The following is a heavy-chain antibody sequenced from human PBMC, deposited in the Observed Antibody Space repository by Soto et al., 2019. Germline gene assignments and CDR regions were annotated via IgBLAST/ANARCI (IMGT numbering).Heavy chain of an antibody. J-gene: IGHJ5*02. CDR1: GFTFSSYA. CDR3: AKLFGRTNWFDP. CDR2: ISGSGGST. V-gene: IGHV3-23*01. D-gene: IGHD3-16*01. Sequence: GGSLRLSCAASGFTFSSYAMSWVRQAPGKGREWVSAISGSGGSTYYADSVKGRFTISRDNSKNTLYLQMNSLRAEDTAVYYCAKLFGRTNWFDPWGQGTLVTVSS.